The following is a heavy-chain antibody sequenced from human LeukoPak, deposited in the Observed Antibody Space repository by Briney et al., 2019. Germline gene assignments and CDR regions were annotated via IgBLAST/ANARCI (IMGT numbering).Heavy chain of an antibody. CDR3: ATRPKWELPHDAFDI. J-gene: IGHJ3*02. CDR2: LDPEDGET. Sequence: ASVKVSCKVSGYTLTELSMHWVRQAPGKGLEWMGGLDPEDGETIYAQKFQGRVTMTEDTSTDTAYTELSSLRSEDTAVYYCATRPKWELPHDAFDIWGQGTMVTVSS. V-gene: IGHV1-24*01. CDR1: GYTLTELS. D-gene: IGHD1-26*01.